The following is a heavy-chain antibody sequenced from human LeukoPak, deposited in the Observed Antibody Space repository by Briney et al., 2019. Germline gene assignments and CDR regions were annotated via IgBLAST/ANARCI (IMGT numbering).Heavy chain of an antibody. CDR1: GFTFSSYE. V-gene: IGHV3-48*03. J-gene: IGHJ6*02. Sequence: GGSLRLSCAASGFTFSSYEMNWVRQAPGRGLEWVSYISSSGSTIYYADSVKGRFTISRDNAKNSLYLQMNSLRAEDTAVYYCARDRSRYGMDVWGQGTTVTVSS. CDR3: ARDRSRYGMDV. CDR2: ISSSGSTI.